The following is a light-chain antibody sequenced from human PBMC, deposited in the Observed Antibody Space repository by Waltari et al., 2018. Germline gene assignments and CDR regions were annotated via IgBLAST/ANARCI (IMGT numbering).Light chain of an antibody. Sequence: NFLLTQPHSVSESPGKTITISCTRSSGSIGSNYVPWYQQRPGSAPITLIYEDNQRTSGVPDRFSGSIDRSSNSPSLTIAGLKTEDEADYYCQSSDNTPQVIFGGGTKLAVL. CDR1: SGSIGSNY. J-gene: IGLJ2*01. V-gene: IGLV6-57*04. CDR2: EDN. CDR3: QSSDNTPQVI.